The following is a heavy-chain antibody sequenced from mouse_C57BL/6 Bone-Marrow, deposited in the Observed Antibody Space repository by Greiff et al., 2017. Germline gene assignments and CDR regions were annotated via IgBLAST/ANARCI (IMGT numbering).Heavy chain of an antibody. D-gene: IGHD2-14*01. V-gene: IGHV1-9*01. Sequence: VQLQQSGAELMKPGASVKLSCKASGYTFTGYWIEWVKQRPGHGLEWIGEILPGRGSTNYNEKFKGKATFTADKSSNTAYMQLNSLTTADSAIYYCASPLYDDYFDYWGQGTTLTVSS. J-gene: IGHJ2*01. CDR1: GYTFTGYW. CDR3: ASPLYDDYFDY. CDR2: ILPGRGST.